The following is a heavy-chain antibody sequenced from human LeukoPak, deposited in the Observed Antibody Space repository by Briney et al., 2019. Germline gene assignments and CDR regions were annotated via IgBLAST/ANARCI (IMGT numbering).Heavy chain of an antibody. D-gene: IGHD2-15*01. V-gene: IGHV3-23*01. CDR3: AKDYCRDGNCPFPFLGS. J-gene: IGHJ4*02. CDR2: ITGTGGK. CDR1: GFTLTNHG. Sequence: GGSLRLSCAVSGFTLTNHGVSWVRQAPGKGLEWVSIITGTGGKYYGDSVKGRFVLSRDNSKNTVYMQMRSLRAEDTATYYCAKDYCRDGNCPFPFLGSWGQGTQVTVSS.